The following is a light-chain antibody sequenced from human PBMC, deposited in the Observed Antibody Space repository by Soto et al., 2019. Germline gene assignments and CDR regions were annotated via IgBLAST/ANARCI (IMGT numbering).Light chain of an antibody. CDR3: QQYNSYFIT. CDR1: QSISSW. J-gene: IGKJ5*01. Sequence: DIQMTQSPSTLSASVGDRVTITCRASQSISSWLAWYQQKPGKAPKLLIYDASSLESGVPSRFSGSGSGTEFTLTISSLQPDDFETYYCQQYNSYFITFGKGTRLEIK. V-gene: IGKV1-5*01. CDR2: DAS.